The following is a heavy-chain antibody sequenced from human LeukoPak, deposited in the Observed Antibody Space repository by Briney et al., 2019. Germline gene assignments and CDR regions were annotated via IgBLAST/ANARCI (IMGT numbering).Heavy chain of an antibody. CDR2: TYYRSKWYN. CDR3: ARDMDYYGSGNYYNSRWFDP. CDR1: GDSVSNNSVA. D-gene: IGHD3-10*01. V-gene: IGHV6-1*01. J-gene: IGHJ5*02. Sequence: SQTLSLSCAISGDSVSNNSVAWNCIRHSPSRGLEWLGRTYYRSKWYNDYAVSVKGRITINPETAKNQFSLQLNSVTTEDTAVYYCARDMDYYGSGNYYNSRWFDPWGQGTLVTVSS.